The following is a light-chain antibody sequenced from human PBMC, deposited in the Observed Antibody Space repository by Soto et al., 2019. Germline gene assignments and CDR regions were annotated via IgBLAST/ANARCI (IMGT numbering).Light chain of an antibody. CDR2: DVT. Sequence: QSALTQPASVSGSPGQSITISCTGTSSDVGVYNYVSWYQQHPDKAPKLMIYDVTNRPSGVSNRFSGSKSGNTASLTISGLQADDEADYYCSSYTSSTTLVFGGGTKLPVL. CDR1: SSDVGVYNY. V-gene: IGLV2-14*01. CDR3: SSYTSSTTLV. J-gene: IGLJ2*01.